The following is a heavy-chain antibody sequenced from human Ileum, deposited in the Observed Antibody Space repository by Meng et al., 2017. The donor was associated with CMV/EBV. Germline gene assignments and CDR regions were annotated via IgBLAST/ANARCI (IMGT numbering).Heavy chain of an antibody. CDR2: IRYDGSSK. CDR1: GLMCSSHG. V-gene: IGHV3-30*02. J-gene: IGHJ4*02. Sequence: VEVVESGGGVVQPGGSLRLSCAASGLMCSSHGMHWVRQPPGKGLEWVAYIRYDGSSKNYVESVKGRFIISRDNSKNTLYLQMNSLRTEDTAVYYCAKEDYWGQGTLVTVSS. CDR3: AKEDY.